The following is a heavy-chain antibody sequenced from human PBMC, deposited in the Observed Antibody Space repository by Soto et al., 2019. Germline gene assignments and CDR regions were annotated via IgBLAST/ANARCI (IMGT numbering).Heavy chain of an antibody. CDR1: GGSVSSGSYY. V-gene: IGHV4-61*01. D-gene: IGHD1-26*01. J-gene: IGHJ3*02. CDR2: IYYSGST. CDR3: ARDEYIVGAHDAFDI. Sequence: SETLSLTCTVSGGSVSSGSYYWSWIRQPPGKGLEWIGYIYYSGSTNYNPSLKSRVTISVDTSKNQFSLKLSSVTAADTAVYYCARDEYIVGAHDAFDIWGQGTMVTVSS.